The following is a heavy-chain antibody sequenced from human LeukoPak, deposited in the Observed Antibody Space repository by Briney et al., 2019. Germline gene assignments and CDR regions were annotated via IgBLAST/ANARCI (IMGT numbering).Heavy chain of an antibody. V-gene: IGHV1-18*01. J-gene: IGHJ4*02. Sequence: ASVKVSCKASGYTFTSYGISWVRQAPGQGLEWMGWISAYNGNTNYAQKLQGRVTMTTDTTTSTAYMELRSLRSDDTAVYYCARGALYSSSSGVDYWGQGTLVTVSS. CDR3: ARGALYSSSSGVDY. CDR2: ISAYNGNT. D-gene: IGHD6-6*01. CDR1: GYTFTSYG.